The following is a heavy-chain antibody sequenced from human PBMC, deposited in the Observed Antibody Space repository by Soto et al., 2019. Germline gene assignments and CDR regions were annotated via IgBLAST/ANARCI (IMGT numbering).Heavy chain of an antibody. CDR1: GGSISSGGYY. Sequence: SETLSLTCTVSGGSISSGGYYWSWIRQFPGKGLEWIGHIYFSGTTYYNPSLRRRVTISVNTSRRQFSLKLSSVTAADTAVYYCARLDDSSGNTPFDQWGPGSLVTVSS. D-gene: IGHD3-22*01. CDR2: IYFSGTT. J-gene: IGHJ4*02. CDR3: ARLDDSSGNTPFDQ. V-gene: IGHV4-31*03.